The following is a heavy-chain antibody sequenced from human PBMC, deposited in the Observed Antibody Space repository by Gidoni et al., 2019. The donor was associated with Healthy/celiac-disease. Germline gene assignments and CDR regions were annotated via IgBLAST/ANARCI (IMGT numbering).Heavy chain of an antibody. CDR2: ISGSGGST. CDR3: AKSQRRPLGDSHY. J-gene: IGHJ4*02. CDR1: GFTVSSYA. Sequence: EVQLLESGGGWVQPGGSLRLSCAASGFTVSSYAMSWVRQDPGKGLECVSVISGSGGSTYYADSVKGRFTISRDNSKNTLYLQMNSLRAEDTAVYYCAKSQRRPLGDSHYWGQGTLVTVSS. V-gene: IGHV3-23*01. D-gene: IGHD4-17*01.